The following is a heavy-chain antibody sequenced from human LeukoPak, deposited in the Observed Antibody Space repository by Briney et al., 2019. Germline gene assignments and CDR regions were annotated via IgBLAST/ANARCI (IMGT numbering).Heavy chain of an antibody. CDR3: AKGYSGYDLDYFDY. J-gene: IGHJ4*02. V-gene: IGHV3-23*01. D-gene: IGHD5-12*01. Sequence: SGGSLRLSCAASGFTFRTYAMTWVRQAPGKGLEWVSSITGNGGSTYYADSVRGRFTISRDNSKNTLYVQMNSLRAEDTAVYYCAKGYSGYDLDYFDYWGQGTLVTVSS. CDR2: ITGNGGST. CDR1: GFTFRTYA.